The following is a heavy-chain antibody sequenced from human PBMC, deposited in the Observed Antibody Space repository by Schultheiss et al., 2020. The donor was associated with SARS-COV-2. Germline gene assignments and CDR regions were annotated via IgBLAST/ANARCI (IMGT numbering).Heavy chain of an antibody. V-gene: IGHV3-48*03. J-gene: IGHJ6*03. CDR1: GFIISSSE. Sequence: GGSLRLSCVVSGFIISSSEINWVRQAPGKGLEWISKMSNRGTGSTIYYADSVKGRFTISRDNAKNSLYLQMNSLRAEDTAVYYCARVFSRFLEWLPASIGYYMDVWGKGTTVTVSS. CDR3: ARVFSRFLEWLPASIGYYMDV. CDR2: MSNRGTGSTI. D-gene: IGHD3-3*01.